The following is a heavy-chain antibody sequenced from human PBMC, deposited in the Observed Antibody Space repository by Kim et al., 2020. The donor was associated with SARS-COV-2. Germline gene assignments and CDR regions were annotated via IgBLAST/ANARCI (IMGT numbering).Heavy chain of an antibody. D-gene: IGHD3-10*01. V-gene: IGHV1-18*01. Sequence: ASVKVSCKASGYTFTSYGISWVRQAPGQGLEWMGWISAYNGNTNYAQKLQGRVTMTTDTSTSTAYMELRSLRSDDTAVYYCARDLEGPYYGSGSYYKFDYWGQGTLVTVSS. CDR2: ISAYNGNT. J-gene: IGHJ4*02. CDR3: ARDLEGPYYGSGSYYKFDY. CDR1: GYTFTSYG.